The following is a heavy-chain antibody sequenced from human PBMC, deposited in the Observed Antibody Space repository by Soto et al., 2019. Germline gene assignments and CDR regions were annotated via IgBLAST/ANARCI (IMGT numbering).Heavy chain of an antibody. D-gene: IGHD6-6*01. Sequence: QVQLVESGGGVVQPGRSLRLSCAASGFIFSSYGMHWVRQAPGKGLEWVAVISYDGSNKYYADSVKGRFTISRDNSKNTLYLQVNSMRAEDTAVYYCAKAMYSSSPYYFDYWGQGTLVTVSS. J-gene: IGHJ4*02. CDR1: GFIFSSYG. CDR3: AKAMYSSSPYYFDY. CDR2: ISYDGSNK. V-gene: IGHV3-30*18.